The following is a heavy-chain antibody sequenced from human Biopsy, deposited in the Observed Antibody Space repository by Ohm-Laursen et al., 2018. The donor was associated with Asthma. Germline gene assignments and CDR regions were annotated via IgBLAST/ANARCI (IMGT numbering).Heavy chain of an antibody. CDR1: GFTFSSYA. Sequence: SLRLSCTASGFTFSSYAMSWVRQAPGKGLEWVAVIWYDGSNKYYADSVKGRFTISRDNSKNTLYLQMNSLRAEDTAVYYCARKARHGDYDFDYWGQGTLVTVSS. CDR2: IWYDGSNK. J-gene: IGHJ4*02. V-gene: IGHV3-33*08. CDR3: ARKARHGDYDFDY. D-gene: IGHD4-17*01.